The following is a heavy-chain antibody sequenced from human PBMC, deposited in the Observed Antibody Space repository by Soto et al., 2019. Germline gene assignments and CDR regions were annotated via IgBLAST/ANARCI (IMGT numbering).Heavy chain of an antibody. CDR2: IIPMLAIA. Sequence: QVQLVQSGAEVKKPGSSVKVSCQASGGSFSDYAISWVRQAPGQRLGWMGGIIPMLAIADNAQKFQGKVIITADEYTSTVYMELSSLRSEDTAVYYCARDGDYYDSSGFQRDYHYYGMDVWGQGTTVTVAS. D-gene: IGHD3-22*01. J-gene: IGHJ6*02. CDR3: ARDGDYYDSSGFQRDYHYYGMDV. CDR1: GGSFSDYA. V-gene: IGHV1-69*01.